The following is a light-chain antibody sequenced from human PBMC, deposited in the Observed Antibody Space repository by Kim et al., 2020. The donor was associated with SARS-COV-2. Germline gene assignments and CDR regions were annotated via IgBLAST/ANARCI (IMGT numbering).Light chain of an antibody. Sequence: GQSITISCTGTSSDVGGYNYVSWYQQHPGKAPKLMIYYVSNRPSGVSNRFSGSKSGNTASLTISGLQAEDEADYYCSSYTSSSTRVFGGGTKLTVL. V-gene: IGLV2-14*03. CDR3: SSYTSSSTRV. CDR1: SSDVGGYNY. CDR2: YVS. J-gene: IGLJ3*02.